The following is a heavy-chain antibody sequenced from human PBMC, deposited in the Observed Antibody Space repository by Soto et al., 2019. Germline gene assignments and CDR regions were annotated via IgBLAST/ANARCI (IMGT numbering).Heavy chain of an antibody. D-gene: IGHD3-3*01. V-gene: IGHV2-5*01. J-gene: IGHJ6*02. CDR2: IYWNDYK. Sequence: GSGPTLVNTTQTLKLTCTFSGFSLSTSGVGVGWIRQPPGKALEWLALIYWNDYKRYSPSLKSRLTITKDPSKNQVVLTMTNMDPVDTATYYCARLFRHYDFWSGGYGMDVWGQGPTVTVSS. CDR1: GFSLSTSGVG. CDR3: ARLFRHYDFWSGGYGMDV.